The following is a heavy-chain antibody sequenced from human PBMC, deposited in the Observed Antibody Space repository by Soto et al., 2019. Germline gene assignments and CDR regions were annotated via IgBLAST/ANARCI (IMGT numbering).Heavy chain of an antibody. CDR1: GFTFTSYS. Sequence: EVQLLQSGGGLVQPGGSLRLSCAASGFTFTSYSMTWVRQTPGKGLEWVAAVNPGGYSTYYADSVKGRFTISRDNSNKPLSLQMNSLRAEDTAVYYCAKDLRAGSGYDFAYRDQGTRVTVSS. D-gene: IGHD5-12*01. V-gene: IGHV3-23*01. CDR3: AKDLRAGSGYDFAY. CDR2: VNPGGYST. J-gene: IGHJ4*02.